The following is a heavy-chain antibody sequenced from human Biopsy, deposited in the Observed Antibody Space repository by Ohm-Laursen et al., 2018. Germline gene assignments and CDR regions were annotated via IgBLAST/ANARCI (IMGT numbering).Heavy chain of an antibody. CDR1: GGSISSGY. J-gene: IGHJ6*02. CDR3: ARATNSTGWPYYYFYGMDV. V-gene: IGHV4-59*01. Sequence: GTLSLTCTVSGGSISSGYWSWIRQTPGKGLEWIGYIYYSGGTNYNPSLKSRVTISVDTSKNQFSLRLNSVTAADTAVYYCARATNSTGWPYYYFYGMDVWGQGTTVTVSS. CDR2: IYYSGGT. D-gene: IGHD2/OR15-2a*01.